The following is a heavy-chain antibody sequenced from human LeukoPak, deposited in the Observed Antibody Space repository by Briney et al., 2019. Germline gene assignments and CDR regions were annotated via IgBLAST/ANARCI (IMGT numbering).Heavy chain of an antibody. CDR1: GYSFTSYW. CDR3: ARHLGVATCDY. Sequence: GESLKNSCLGSGYSFTSYWIGWVGQMRGKGMEWMGRIDPSDSYTNYRPSFQGHVTISADKSISTAYLQWSSLKASNTAMYYCARHLGVATCDYWGQGTLVTVSS. V-gene: IGHV5-10-1*01. J-gene: IGHJ4*02. D-gene: IGHD5-12*01. CDR2: IDPSDSYT.